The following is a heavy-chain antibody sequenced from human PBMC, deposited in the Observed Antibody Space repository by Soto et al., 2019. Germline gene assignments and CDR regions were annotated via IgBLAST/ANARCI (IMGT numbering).Heavy chain of an antibody. J-gene: IGHJ6*02. Sequence: GESLKISCKGSGYSFTSYWISWVRQMPGKGLEWMGRIDPSDSYTNYSPSFQGHVAISADKSISTAYLQWSSLKASDTAMYYCLGTYYYYGMDVWGQGTTVTVSS. CDR1: GYSFTSYW. CDR2: IDPSDSYT. CDR3: LGTYYYYGMDV. D-gene: IGHD6-13*01. V-gene: IGHV5-10-1*01.